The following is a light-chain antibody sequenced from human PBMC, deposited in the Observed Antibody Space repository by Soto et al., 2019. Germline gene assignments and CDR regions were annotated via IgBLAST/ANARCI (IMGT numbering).Light chain of an antibody. J-gene: IGKJ3*01. Sequence: DIHMTQSPSSLSASIGDRVSITCRASQSISRYLNWYQQKPGKAPQLLIYIASNLEGGVPSRFSGTGSGTDFTLTISRLQPEDFATYYCQQSSSFPFTFGPGTKVDIK. CDR3: QQSSSFPFT. CDR2: IAS. V-gene: IGKV1-39*01. CDR1: QSISRY.